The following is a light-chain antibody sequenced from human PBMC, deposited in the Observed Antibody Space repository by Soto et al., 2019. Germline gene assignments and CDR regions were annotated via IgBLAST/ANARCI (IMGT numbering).Light chain of an antibody. CDR2: DVR. CDR3: NYYPPLRPYV. J-gene: IGLJ1*01. V-gene: IGLV2-14*01. CDR1: SSDVGGYNY. Sequence: QSVLTQPASGSGSPGQSITISCTGTSSDVGGYNYVSWYQQHPGKAPKLMIYDVRNRPSEVSNRFSGSKSVNTASLTFSGLQVEEGADYYSNYYPPLRPYVFESGSKVT.